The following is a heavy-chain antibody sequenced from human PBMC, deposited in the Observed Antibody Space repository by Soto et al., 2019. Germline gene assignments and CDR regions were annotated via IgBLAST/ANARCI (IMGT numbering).Heavy chain of an antibody. Sequence: QVQLVESGGGVVQPGRSLRLSCAASGFTFSSYAMHWVRQAPGKGLEWVAVISYDGSDKYYADSVKGRFTISRDNSKNTLNLQMNSLRAADPAVYYCAKALGELSPESSDYWGQGTLITVSS. CDR3: AKALGELSPESSDY. CDR1: GFTFSSYA. V-gene: IGHV3-30*18. CDR2: ISYDGSDK. D-gene: IGHD3-16*02. J-gene: IGHJ4*02.